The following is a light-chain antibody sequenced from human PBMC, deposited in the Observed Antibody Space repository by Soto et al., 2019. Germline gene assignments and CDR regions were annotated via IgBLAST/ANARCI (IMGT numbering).Light chain of an antibody. CDR3: QQSYSTPIT. Sequence: DIQMTQSPSSLSASVGDRVTITCRASQSISSYLNWYQPKPGKAPKLLIYAASSLQSGVPSRFSGSGSGTDFTLTISRLQPEDFATYYCQQSYSTPITFGQGTRLEIK. CDR2: AAS. J-gene: IGKJ5*01. V-gene: IGKV1-39*01. CDR1: QSISSY.